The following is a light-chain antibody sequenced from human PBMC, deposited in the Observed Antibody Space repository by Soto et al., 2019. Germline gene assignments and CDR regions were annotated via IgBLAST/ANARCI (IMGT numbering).Light chain of an antibody. Sequence: EIAMTQSPVTLSMSPGERATLSCRARQSVGTNLAWYQQKPGQAPRLLIYGASTRATGVPARFSGSGSGPEFTLTISSLQSEDFAVYYCQQYNIWPRTFGQGTKVEIK. CDR2: GAS. CDR3: QQYNIWPRT. V-gene: IGKV3-15*01. J-gene: IGKJ1*01. CDR1: QSVGTN.